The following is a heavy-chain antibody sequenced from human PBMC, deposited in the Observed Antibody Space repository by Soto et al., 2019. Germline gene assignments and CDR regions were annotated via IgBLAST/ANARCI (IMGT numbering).Heavy chain of an antibody. CDR3: ARVGQGGYCSSTSCSRDYYGMDV. CDR2: INAGNGNT. V-gene: IGHV1-3*01. Sequence: ASVKVSCKASGYTFTSYAMHWVRQAPGQRLEWMGWINAGNGNTKYSQKFQGRVTITRDTSASTAYMELSSLRSEDTAVYYCARVGQGGYCSSTSCSRDYYGMDVWGQGTTVTVSS. D-gene: IGHD2-2*03. J-gene: IGHJ6*02. CDR1: GYTFTSYA.